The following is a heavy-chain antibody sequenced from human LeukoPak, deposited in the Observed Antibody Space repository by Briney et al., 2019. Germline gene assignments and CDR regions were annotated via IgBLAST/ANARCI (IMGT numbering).Heavy chain of an antibody. CDR1: GFTFSTYS. CDR3: ARAGGGVAGASFDY. J-gene: IGHJ4*02. CDR2: ISSSSAI. D-gene: IGHD3-16*01. Sequence: GGSLRLSCAASGFTFSTYSVSWVRQAPGKGLEWVSHISSSSAIYYADSVKGRFTISRDNAKNSLYLQMNSLRDEDTAVYYCARAGGGVAGASFDYWGQGNLVIVSA. V-gene: IGHV3-48*02.